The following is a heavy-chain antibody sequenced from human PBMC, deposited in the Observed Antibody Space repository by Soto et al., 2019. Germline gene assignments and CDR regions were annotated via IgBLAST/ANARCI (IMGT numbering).Heavy chain of an antibody. CDR1: GFTFSTYA. D-gene: IGHD3-10*01. Sequence: VGSLGLSCAASGFTFSTYAMHWVRQAPGKGLEWVAVISSDGNNKYFADSVKGRFTISRDNSENTVSLQMNSLRREDTAVYFCVKKYYGSGSYLGPFGYWGHRTLVIVSS. CDR2: ISSDGNNK. J-gene: IGHJ4*01. V-gene: IGHV3-30-3*01. CDR3: VKKYYGSGSYLGPFGY.